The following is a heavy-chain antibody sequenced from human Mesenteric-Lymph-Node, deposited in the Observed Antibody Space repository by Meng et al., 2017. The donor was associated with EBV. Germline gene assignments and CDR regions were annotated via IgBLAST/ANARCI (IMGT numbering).Heavy chain of an antibody. J-gene: IGHJ4*02. Sequence: VQLQEAGPGLVKPSGTLSLTCAVFGGSIRSSNWWSWVRQPPGKGLEWIGEIYHSGRTSYNPSLKSRVSLSVEKSKNHFSLNLSSVTAADTAVYYCARVTVTGGYYFDYWGQGSLVTVSS. CDR2: IYHSGRT. CDR3: ARVTVTGGYYFDY. CDR1: GGSIRSSNW. D-gene: IGHD4-17*01. V-gene: IGHV4-4*02.